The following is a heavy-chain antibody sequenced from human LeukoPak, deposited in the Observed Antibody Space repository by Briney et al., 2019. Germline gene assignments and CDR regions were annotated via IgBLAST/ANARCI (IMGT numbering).Heavy chain of an antibody. V-gene: IGHV3-74*01. D-gene: IGHD3-9*01. Sequence: GGSLRLSCVASGFTFSSDWMHWVRQDPRKGLVWVSRINGDGRNINYADSVRRRLTICRDNAKNTLYLQMNTLRVEDTAVYYCTRDLMDYDVSTGLHHYYMDVWGQGTTVTVSS. CDR3: TRDLMDYDVSTGLHHYYMDV. J-gene: IGHJ6*02. CDR1: GFTFSSDW. CDR2: INGDGRNI.